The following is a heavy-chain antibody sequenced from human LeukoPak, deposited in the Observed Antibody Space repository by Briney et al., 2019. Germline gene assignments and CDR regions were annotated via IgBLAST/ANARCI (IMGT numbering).Heavy chain of an antibody. CDR2: ISSSSSYI. CDR1: GFTFSSYS. D-gene: IGHD2-15*01. V-gene: IGHV3-21*01. Sequence: GGSLRLSCAASGFTFSSYSMSWVRQAPGKGLEWVSSISSSSSYIYYADSVKGRFTISRDNAKNSLYLQMNSLRAEDTAIYYCARDGDIVVVVAVNYFDYWGQGTLVTFSS. J-gene: IGHJ4*02. CDR3: ARDGDIVVVVAVNYFDY.